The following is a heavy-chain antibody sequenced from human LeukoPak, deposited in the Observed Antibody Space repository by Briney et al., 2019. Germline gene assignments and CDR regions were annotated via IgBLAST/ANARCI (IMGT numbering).Heavy chain of an antibody. D-gene: IGHD4-17*01. Sequence: PGGSLRLSCAASGFTVSSNYMSWVRQAPGKGLEWVSVIYSGGSTYYADSVKGRFTISRDNSKNTLYLQMNSLRAEDTAVYYCAITVTVYYYGVDVWGQGTTVTVSS. J-gene: IGHJ6*02. CDR3: AITVTVYYYGVDV. CDR1: GFTVSSNY. V-gene: IGHV3-66*01. CDR2: IYSGGST.